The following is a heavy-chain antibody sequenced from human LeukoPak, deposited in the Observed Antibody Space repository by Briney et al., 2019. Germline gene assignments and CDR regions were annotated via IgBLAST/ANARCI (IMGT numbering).Heavy chain of an antibody. J-gene: IGHJ3*02. CDR3: ARDRGNFGKYAFDI. V-gene: IGHV6-1*01. D-gene: IGHD4-23*01. CDR1: GDSVSSNSAA. CDR2: TYYRSKWYN. Sequence: SQTLSLTCAISGDSVSSNSAAWNWIRQSPSRGLEWLGRTYYRSKWYNDYAVSVKSRLTINPDTSKNQFPLQLNSVTPEDTAVYYCARDRGNFGKYAFDIWGQGTMVTVSS.